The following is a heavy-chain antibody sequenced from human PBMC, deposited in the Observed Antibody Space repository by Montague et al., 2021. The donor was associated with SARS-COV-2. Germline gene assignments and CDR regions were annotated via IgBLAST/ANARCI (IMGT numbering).Heavy chain of an antibody. CDR2: INHSGST. D-gene: IGHD2-2*01. CDR3: ARVRAVPAAMRIFSLGRSYYGMDV. J-gene: IGHJ6*02. V-gene: IGHV4-34*01. Sequence: SETLSLTCAVYGGSFSGYYWSWIRQPPGKGLEWIVEINHSGSTNYNPSLKSRVTISVDTSKNQFSLKLSSVTAADTAVYYCARVRAVPAAMRIFSLGRSYYGMDVRGQGTTVTVSS. CDR1: GGSFSGYY.